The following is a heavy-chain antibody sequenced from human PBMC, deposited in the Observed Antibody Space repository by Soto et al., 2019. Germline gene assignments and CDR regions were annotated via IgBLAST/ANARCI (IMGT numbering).Heavy chain of an antibody. CDR3: ARSTYYYDSSGYGLYFFDY. J-gene: IGHJ4*02. V-gene: IGHV2-70*11. D-gene: IGHD3-22*01. Sequence: SGPTLVNPTQTLTLTCTFSGFSLSTSGMCVSWIRQPPGKALEWLARIDWDDDKYYSTSLKTRLTISKDTSKNQVVLTMTNMDPVDTATYYCARSTYYYDSSGYGLYFFDYWGQGTLVIVSS. CDR1: GFSLSTSGMC. CDR2: IDWDDDK.